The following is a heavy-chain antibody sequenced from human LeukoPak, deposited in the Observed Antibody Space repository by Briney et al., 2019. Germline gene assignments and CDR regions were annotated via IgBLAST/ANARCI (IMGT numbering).Heavy chain of an antibody. D-gene: IGHD6-19*01. V-gene: IGHV3-30*02. CDR3: AKSIAVAGLAGGRTFDY. CDR2: IRYDGSDK. J-gene: IGHJ4*02. Sequence: GGSLRLSCAASGFIFSYYGMHWVRQAPGKGLEWVAFIRYDGSDKYYADSMKGRFTISRDNSKNTLYLQMNSLRAEDTAVYYCAKSIAVAGLAGGRTFDYWGQGTLVTVSS. CDR1: GFIFSYYG.